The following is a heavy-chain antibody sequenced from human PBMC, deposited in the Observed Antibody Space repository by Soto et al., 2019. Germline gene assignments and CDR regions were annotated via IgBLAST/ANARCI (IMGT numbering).Heavy chain of an antibody. CDR3: ARDCSGGSCYGYFDS. D-gene: IGHD2-15*01. Sequence: SVKVSCKASGGTFSSYAISWVRQAPGQGLEWMGGIIPIFGTANYAQKFQGRVTITADESTSTAYMELSSLRSEDTAVYYCARDCSGGSCYGYFDSWSQGTLVTVSS. CDR2: IIPIFGTA. CDR1: GGTFSSYA. J-gene: IGHJ4*02. V-gene: IGHV1-69*13.